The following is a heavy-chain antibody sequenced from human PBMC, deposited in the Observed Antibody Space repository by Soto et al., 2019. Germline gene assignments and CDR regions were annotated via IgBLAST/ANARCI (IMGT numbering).Heavy chain of an antibody. CDR1: GGSISSGGYY. Sequence: SETLSLTCTVSGGSISSGGYYWSWIRQHPGKSLEWIGYIYYSGSTYYNPSLKSRVTISVDTSKNQFSLKLSSVTAADTAVYYCASLFREYNWFDPWGQGTLVTVSS. CDR2: IYYSGST. V-gene: IGHV4-31*03. CDR3: ASLFREYNWFDP. D-gene: IGHD3-3*01. J-gene: IGHJ5*02.